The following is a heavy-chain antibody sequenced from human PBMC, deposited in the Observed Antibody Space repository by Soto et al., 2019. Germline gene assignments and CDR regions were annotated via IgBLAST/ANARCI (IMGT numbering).Heavy chain of an antibody. V-gene: IGHV3-66*04. CDR3: ARHGYNYGGGYFDY. CDR1: GVTVSSNY. J-gene: IGHJ4*02. CDR2: IYSGGST. D-gene: IGHD5-18*01. Sequence: EVQLVESGGGLVQPGGFLRLSCAASGVTVSSNYMSWVRQAPGKGLEWVSVIYSGGSTYYADSVKGRFTISRDNSKNTLYLQMNSLRAEDTAVYYCARHGYNYGGGYFDYWGQGTLVTVSS.